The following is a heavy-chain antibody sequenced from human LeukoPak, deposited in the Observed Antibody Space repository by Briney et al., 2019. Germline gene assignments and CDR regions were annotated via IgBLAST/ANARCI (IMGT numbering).Heavy chain of an antibody. D-gene: IGHD3-22*01. CDR3: ARGYDSSGYYYVGFDY. V-gene: IGHV4-34*01. CDR2: INHGGST. J-gene: IGHJ4*02. CDR1: GGSFSGYY. Sequence: SETLSLTCAVYGGSFSGYYWSWIRQPPGKGLEWIGEINHGGSTNYNPSLKSRVTISVDTSKNQFSLKLSSVTAADTAVYYCARGYDSSGYYYVGFDYWGQGTLVTVSS.